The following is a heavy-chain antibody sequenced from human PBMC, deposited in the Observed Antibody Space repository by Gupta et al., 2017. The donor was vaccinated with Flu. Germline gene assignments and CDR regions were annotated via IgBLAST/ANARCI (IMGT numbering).Heavy chain of an antibody. CDR3: ARGDIVVVVDGTLHDAFDI. V-gene: IGHV4-34*01. Sequence: GKGLEWIGEISHSGSTNYNPSLKSRVTMSVDTSKNQFSLRLSSVTAADTAVYYCARGDIVVVVDGTLHDAFDIWGQGTMVTVSS. CDR2: ISHSGST. D-gene: IGHD2-15*01. J-gene: IGHJ3*02.